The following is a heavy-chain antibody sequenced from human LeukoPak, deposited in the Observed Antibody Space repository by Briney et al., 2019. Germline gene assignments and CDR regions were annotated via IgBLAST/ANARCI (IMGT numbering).Heavy chain of an antibody. Sequence: GGSLRLSCEASGFTLSAYAMSWVRQAPGKGLEWVSSVSDRGSRTYDADSLKGRFTISRDNSKNTLYLQMNSLRAEDTAVYYCAKATGKLDPFDYWGQGTLVTVSS. CDR3: AKATGKLDPFDY. J-gene: IGHJ4*02. V-gene: IGHV3-23*01. CDR1: GFTLSAYA. CDR2: VSDRGSRT. D-gene: IGHD1-1*01.